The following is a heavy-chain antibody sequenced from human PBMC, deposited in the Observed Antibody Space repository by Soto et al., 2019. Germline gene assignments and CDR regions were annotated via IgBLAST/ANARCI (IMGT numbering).Heavy chain of an antibody. J-gene: IGHJ4*02. D-gene: IGHD3-10*01. Sequence: QVQIHQRGAGVLKPSETLSLTCAVSGGSFSGYIWTWIRQTPGKGLQWIGQINHSGSAVYNPSLKTRVTISIMSNNQFSLAMSSVTAADTAVYYCARGLSTGSPYSGGWYYFDSWGQGATVTVS. CDR2: INHSGSA. CDR3: ARGLSTGSPYSGGWYYFDS. V-gene: IGHV4-34*01. CDR1: GGSFSGYI.